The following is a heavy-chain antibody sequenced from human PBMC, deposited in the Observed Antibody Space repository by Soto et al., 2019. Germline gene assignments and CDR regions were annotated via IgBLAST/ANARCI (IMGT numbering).Heavy chain of an antibody. CDR1: GGSISSGGYY. Sequence: TLSLTCTVSGGSISSGGYYWSWIRQHPGKGLEWIGYIYYSGSTYYNPSLKSRVTISVDTSKNSVYLQMNSLKTEDTAVYYCVRATYFSDSSGYTRCFDYWGQGTLVTVSS. CDR2: IYYSGST. V-gene: IGHV4-31*03. CDR3: VRATYFSDSSGYTRCFDY. J-gene: IGHJ4*02. D-gene: IGHD3-22*01.